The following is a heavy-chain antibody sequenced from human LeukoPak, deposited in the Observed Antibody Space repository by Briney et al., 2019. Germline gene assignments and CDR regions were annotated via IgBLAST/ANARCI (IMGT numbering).Heavy chain of an antibody. CDR1: GFTFSNYW. CDR2: IKQDGSEK. J-gene: IGHJ3*02. CDR3: ARRGYPTSPVGAFDI. V-gene: IGHV3-7*01. Sequence: GGSLRLSCAASGFTFSNYWMTWVRQAPGKGLERVANIKQDGSEKYYVDSVEGRFIISRDNAKNSLYLQMNSLRAEDTAVYYCARRGYPTSPVGAFDIWGQGTMVTVSS. D-gene: IGHD3-22*01.